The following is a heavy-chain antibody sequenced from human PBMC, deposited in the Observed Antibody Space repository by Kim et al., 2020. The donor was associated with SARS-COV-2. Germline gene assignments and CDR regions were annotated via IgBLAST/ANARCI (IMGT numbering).Heavy chain of an antibody. CDR3: ARVLWFGELLSDYYYGMDV. V-gene: IGHV4-59*01. J-gene: IGHJ6*02. D-gene: IGHD3-10*01. CDR2: IYYSGST. Sequence: SETLSLTCTVSGGSISSYYWSWIRQPPGKGLEWIGYIYYSGSTNYNPSLKSRVTISVDTSKNQFSLKLSSVTAADTAVYYCARVLWFGELLSDYYYGMDVWGQGTTVTVSS. CDR1: GGSISSYY.